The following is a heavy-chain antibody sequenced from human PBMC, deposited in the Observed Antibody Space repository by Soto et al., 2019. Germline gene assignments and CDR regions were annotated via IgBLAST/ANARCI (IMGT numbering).Heavy chain of an antibody. V-gene: IGHV1-18*01. CDR1: GYTFTSYL. CDR3: ARECPPRVN. D-gene: IGHD2-21*01. J-gene: IGHJ4*02. CDR2: IRAYNGNT. Sequence: APLNVSCKSSGYTFTSYLMSWVRHAPGQAPEWMGWIRAYNGNTNYPQKLRGRVPMITDTSPRTVHSELRSLRSDDAAVYYCARECPPRVNWGQGSLVTVSS.